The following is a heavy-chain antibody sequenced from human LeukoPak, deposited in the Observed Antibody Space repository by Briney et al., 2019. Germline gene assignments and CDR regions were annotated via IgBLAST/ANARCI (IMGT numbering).Heavy chain of an antibody. CDR1: GGSISSSSYY. CDR3: ARLPQSTRITMVRGVMWYFDY. Sequence: SETLSLTCTVSGGSISSSSYYWGWIRQPPGKGLEWIGSIYYSESTYYNPSLKSRVTISVDTSKNQFSLKLSSVTAADTAVYYCARLPQSTRITMVRGVMWYFDYWGQGTLVTISS. J-gene: IGHJ4*02. CDR2: IYYSEST. D-gene: IGHD3-10*01. V-gene: IGHV4-39*01.